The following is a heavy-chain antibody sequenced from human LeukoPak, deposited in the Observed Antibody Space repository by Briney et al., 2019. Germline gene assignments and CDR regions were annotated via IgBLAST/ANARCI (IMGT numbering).Heavy chain of an antibody. Sequence: SETLSLTCTVSGGSISSSSYYWSWIRQPPGKGLEWIGYIYYSGSTYYNPSLKSRVTISVDTSKNQFSLKLSSVTAADTAVYYCARSIVVVTAPYSDAFDIWGQGTMVTVSS. CDR3: ARSIVVVTAPYSDAFDI. CDR2: IYYSGST. J-gene: IGHJ3*02. D-gene: IGHD2-21*02. V-gene: IGHV4-30-4*01. CDR1: GGSISSSSYY.